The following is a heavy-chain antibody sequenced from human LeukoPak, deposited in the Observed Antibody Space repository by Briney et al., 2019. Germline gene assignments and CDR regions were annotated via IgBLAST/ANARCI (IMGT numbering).Heavy chain of an antibody. Sequence: GGSLRLSCAAFGFTFSSYTMNWVRQAPGKGLEWVSSISSSSSYIKYADSVKGRFTISRDNAKNSLYLQMNSLRAEDTAVYYCARSRAITGTYFDYWGQGTLVTVSS. J-gene: IGHJ4*02. V-gene: IGHV3-21*01. CDR1: GFTFSSYT. CDR2: ISSSSSYI. CDR3: ARSRAITGTYFDY. D-gene: IGHD1-7*01.